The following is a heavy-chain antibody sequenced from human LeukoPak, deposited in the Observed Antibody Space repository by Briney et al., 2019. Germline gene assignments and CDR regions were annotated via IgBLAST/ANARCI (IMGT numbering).Heavy chain of an antibody. CDR1: GYTFGIYD. Sequence: GASVKVSCKASGYTFGIYDINWVRQATGQGLEWKGWINPNTGNTGYAQKFQGRVTFTRDPSISTAYMELSSLTSEDTAVYYCGRVLGGGNSVHFDYWGQGALVTVSS. D-gene: IGHD4-23*01. CDR3: GRVLGGGNSVHFDY. CDR2: INPNTGNT. J-gene: IGHJ4*02. V-gene: IGHV1-8*02.